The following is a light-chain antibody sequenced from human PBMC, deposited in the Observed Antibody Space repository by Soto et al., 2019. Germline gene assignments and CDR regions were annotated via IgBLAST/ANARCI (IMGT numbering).Light chain of an antibody. CDR1: SSDVGGYNY. CDR2: EVS. Sequence: QSALTQPPSPSGSPGQSVTISCAGTSSDVGGYNYVSWYQQYPGKVPKLMIYEVSERPSGVPDRFSGSKSGNTAFLTVSGLQAEDEADYYCLSYADTAYVFGTGTKLTV. J-gene: IGLJ1*01. V-gene: IGLV2-8*01. CDR3: LSYADTAYV.